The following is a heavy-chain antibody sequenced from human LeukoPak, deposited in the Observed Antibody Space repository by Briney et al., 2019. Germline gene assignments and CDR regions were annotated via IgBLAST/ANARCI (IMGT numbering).Heavy chain of an antibody. J-gene: IGHJ4*02. Sequence: SQTLSLTCTVSGGSLSSRSHYWGWIRQPPGQGLEWIGSLSNSGNTYYNPSLKSRVTISVDTSKNEFSLKLSSVTAADTAVYYCVRWTAGTTEDSWGQGTLVTVSS. CDR1: GGSLSSRSHY. CDR2: LSNSGNT. CDR3: VRWTAGTTEDS. V-gene: IGHV4-39*01. D-gene: IGHD1-1*01.